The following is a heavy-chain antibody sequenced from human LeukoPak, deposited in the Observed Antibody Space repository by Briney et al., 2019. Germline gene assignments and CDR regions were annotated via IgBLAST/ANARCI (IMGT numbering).Heavy chain of an antibody. Sequence: GESLKISCKGSGYRFTSYWIGWVRQMPGKGLEWMGIIYPGDSDTRYSPSFQGQVTISADKSISTAYLQWSSLKASDTAMYYCARVSVYYYDSSGYYEPFDYWGQGTLVTVPS. D-gene: IGHD3-22*01. CDR1: GYRFTSYW. J-gene: IGHJ4*02. CDR3: ARVSVYYYDSSGYYEPFDY. CDR2: IYPGDSDT. V-gene: IGHV5-51*01.